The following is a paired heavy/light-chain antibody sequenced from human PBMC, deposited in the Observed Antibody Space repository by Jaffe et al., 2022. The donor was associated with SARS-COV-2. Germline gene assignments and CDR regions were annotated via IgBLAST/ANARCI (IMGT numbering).Light chain of an antibody. CDR3: SSWDFSVSAWF. J-gene: IGLJ2*01. CDR1: SNNVGNRG. V-gene: IGLV10-54*01. CDR2: RSN. Sequence: QAGLTQPPSVSKGLGQTATLTCAGNSNNVGNRGAVWLQQHQGRPPKLLSYRSNKRPSGVSERFSASTSGNTASLTITGLQSEDEADYYCSSWDFSVSAWFFGGGTKLTVL.
Heavy chain of an antibody. CDR3: ATEPMGQIYGMDV. Sequence: QVQLVESGGGVVQPGRSLRLSCVASGFTSRNYVMHWVRQAPGKGLEWVAAVWFDGSHEFYADSVKGRFTISTDISKNMLFLQMNSLRAEDTAVYYCATEPMGQIYGMDVWGQGTTVTVSS. J-gene: IGHJ6*02. D-gene: IGHD3-10*01. V-gene: IGHV3-33*08. CDR1: GFTSRNYV. CDR2: VWFDGSHE.